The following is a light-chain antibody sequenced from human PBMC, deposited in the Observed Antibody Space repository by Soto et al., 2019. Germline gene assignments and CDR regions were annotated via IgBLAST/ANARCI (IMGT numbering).Light chain of an antibody. Sequence: DIQLPQSPSVLIASVGDRVTITCRASRGISSYLAWYQQKPGKAPKLLIYAASTLQTGVPSRFSGSGSGTEFTLTISSLQPEDFATYYCQQLNSYLITFGQGTRLEI. CDR1: RGISSY. J-gene: IGKJ5*01. V-gene: IGKV1-9*01. CDR3: QQLNSYLIT. CDR2: AAS.